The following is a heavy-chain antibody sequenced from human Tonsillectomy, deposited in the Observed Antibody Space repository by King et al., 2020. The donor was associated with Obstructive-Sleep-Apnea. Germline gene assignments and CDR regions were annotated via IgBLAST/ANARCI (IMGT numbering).Heavy chain of an antibody. J-gene: IGHJ6*03. Sequence: KASGGIFSSYAISWLRQAPGQGLEWMGRIISMLAIANYAQKFQGRVTITADKSTSTAYMELSSLRSDDTAVYYCARHADYCSGESCYGFFLYYMDVWGKGTTVPFSS. CDR1: GGIFSSYA. V-gene: IGHV1-69*04. CDR2: IISMLAIA. CDR3: ARHADYCSGESCYGFFLYYMDV. D-gene: IGHD2-15*01.